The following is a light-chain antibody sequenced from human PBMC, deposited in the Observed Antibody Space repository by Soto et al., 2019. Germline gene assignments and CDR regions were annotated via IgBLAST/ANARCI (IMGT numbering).Light chain of an antibody. CDR2: EGS. V-gene: IGLV2-23*01. CDR3: CSYAGSSTPYV. Sequence: QSALTQPASVSGSPGQSIAISCTGTSSDVGSYHLVSWYQQHPGKAPKLMIYEGSTRPSGVSNRFSGSKSGNTASLTISGLQADDEAEYYCCSYAGSSTPYVFGTGTKLTAL. J-gene: IGLJ1*01. CDR1: SSDVGSYHL.